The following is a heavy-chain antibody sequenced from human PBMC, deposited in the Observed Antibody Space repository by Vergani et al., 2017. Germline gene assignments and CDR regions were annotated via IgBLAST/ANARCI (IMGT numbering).Heavy chain of an antibody. CDR3: AKAVVVEYKYTWFDP. Sequence: EVQLLESGGGLVQPGGSLRLSCAASGFTFSSYAMSWVRQAPGKGLEWVSAISGSGGSTYYADSVKGRFTISRDNSKNTLYLQMNSLRADDTAVYYCAKAVVVEYKYTWFDPWGQGTLVTVSS. V-gene: IGHV3-23*01. D-gene: IGHD2-15*01. CDR1: GFTFSSYA. CDR2: ISGSGGST. J-gene: IGHJ5*02.